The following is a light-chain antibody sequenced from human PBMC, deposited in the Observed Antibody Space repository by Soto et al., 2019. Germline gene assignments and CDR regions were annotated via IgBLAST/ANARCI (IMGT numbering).Light chain of an antibody. Sequence: QSVLTQPASVSGSPGQSITISCTGTSSDVGGYNYVSWYQQHPGKAPKLMIYEVSNRPSGVSNRFSGSKSGNKASLTISGLQAEDEADYYCSSYTSSSKVFGTGTKSPS. CDR3: SSYTSSSKV. CDR1: SSDVGGYNY. J-gene: IGLJ1*01. CDR2: EVS. V-gene: IGLV2-14*01.